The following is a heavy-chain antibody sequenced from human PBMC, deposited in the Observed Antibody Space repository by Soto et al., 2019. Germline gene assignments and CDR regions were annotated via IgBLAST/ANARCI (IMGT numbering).Heavy chain of an antibody. D-gene: IGHD3-22*01. V-gene: IGHV5-10-1*01. J-gene: IGHJ4*02. CDR2: IDPSDSQT. Sequence: GEYLNISCNGSGYSFAGYWITWVRQKPGKGLEWMGRIDPSDSQTYYSPSFGGHVSISVTKSITTVFLQWSSLRASDTAMYYCARQIYDSDTGPNFQYYFDSWGQGTPVTVSS. CDR3: ARQIYDSDTGPNFQYYFDS. CDR1: GYSFAGYW.